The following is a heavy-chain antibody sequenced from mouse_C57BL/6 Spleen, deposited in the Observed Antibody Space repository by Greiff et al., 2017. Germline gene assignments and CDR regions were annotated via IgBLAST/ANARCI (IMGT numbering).Heavy chain of an antibody. D-gene: IGHD3-2*02. V-gene: IGHV7-4*01. CDR1: GFTFTDYY. J-gene: IGHJ4*01. Sequence: EVQGVESGGGLVQPGASLRLSCAASGFTFTDYYMSWVRQPPGKAPEWLALIRNKANGYTTEYTASVKGRFTISRDNSQNILYLQMNTLRAEDSATYYCVKAQTAQAYYYAMDYWSQGTSVTVSS. CDR2: IRNKANGYTT. CDR3: VKAQTAQAYYYAMDY.